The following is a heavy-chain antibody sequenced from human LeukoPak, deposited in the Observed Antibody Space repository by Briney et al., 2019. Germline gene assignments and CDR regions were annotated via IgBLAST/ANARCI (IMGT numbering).Heavy chain of an antibody. V-gene: IGHV4-39*01. CDR1: GGSISSSSYY. Sequence: SETLSLTCTVSGGSISSSSYYWGWIRQPPGKGLEWIGSIYYSGSTYYNPSLKSRVTISVDTSKNQFSLKLSSVTAADTAVYSCARLVPGREMATMLFDYWGQGTLVTVSS. J-gene: IGHJ4*02. CDR3: ARLVPGREMATMLFDY. CDR2: IYYSGST. D-gene: IGHD5-24*01.